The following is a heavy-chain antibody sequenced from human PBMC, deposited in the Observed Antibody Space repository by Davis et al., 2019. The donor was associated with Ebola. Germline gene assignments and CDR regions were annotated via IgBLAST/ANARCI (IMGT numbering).Heavy chain of an antibody. CDR1: GGSITTYY. V-gene: IGHV4-59*01. CDR2: MFHNGAT. CDR3: ARLVALYDNSGYAYFDY. D-gene: IGHD3-22*01. Sequence: MPSETLSLTCAVSGGSITTYYWTWIRQPPGKGLEWIGYMFHNGATHYNPSLKSRVTMSVDTWKNQFSLKLSSVTAADTAVYYCARLVALYDNSGYAYFDYWGQGTLVTVSS. J-gene: IGHJ4*02.